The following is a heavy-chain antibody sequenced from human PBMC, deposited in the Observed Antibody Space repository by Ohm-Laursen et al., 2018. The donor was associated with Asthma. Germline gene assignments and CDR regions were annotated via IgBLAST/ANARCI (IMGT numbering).Heavy chain of an antibody. Sequence: SLRLSCTASGFTFSSYAMSWVRQAPGKGLEWVSAISGSGGSTYYADSVKGRFTISRDNSKNTLYLQMNSLRAEDTAVYYCAKDRRSTMTVVDYWGQGTLVTVSS. CDR3: AKDRRSTMTVVDY. V-gene: IGHV3-23*01. CDR2: ISGSGGST. CDR1: GFTFSSYA. J-gene: IGHJ4*02. D-gene: IGHD3-22*01.